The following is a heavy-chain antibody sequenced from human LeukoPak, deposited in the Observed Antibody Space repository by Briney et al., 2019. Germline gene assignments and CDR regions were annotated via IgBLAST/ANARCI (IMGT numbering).Heavy chain of an antibody. Sequence: PSETLSLTRTVSGGSISSYYWSWIRQPAGKGLEWIGRIYTSGSTNYNPSLKSRVTISVDTSKNQFSLKLSSVTAADTAVYYCARAPVGPAVTDYYYYYYYMDVWGKGTTVTVSS. D-gene: IGHD4-11*01. CDR3: ARAPVGPAVTDYYYYYYYMDV. V-gene: IGHV4-4*07. CDR2: IYTSGST. CDR1: GGSISSYY. J-gene: IGHJ6*03.